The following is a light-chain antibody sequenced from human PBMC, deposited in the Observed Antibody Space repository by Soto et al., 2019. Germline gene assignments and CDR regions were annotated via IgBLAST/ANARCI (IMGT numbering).Light chain of an antibody. V-gene: IGKV3-15*01. CDR2: GAS. CDR3: QQYNNWPYT. Sequence: EIVMTQSPATLSVSPGERATLSCRASQSVGSNLDWYQQKPGQAPRLLIYGASTRATGIPARFSGSGSGTDFTLTISSLQSEDFAVSYCQQYNNWPYTFGQGTKLEIK. J-gene: IGKJ2*01. CDR1: QSVGSN.